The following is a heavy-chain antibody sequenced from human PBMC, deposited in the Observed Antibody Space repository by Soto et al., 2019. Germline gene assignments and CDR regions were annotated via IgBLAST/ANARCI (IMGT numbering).Heavy chain of an antibody. CDR3: ARLEEWELRGYYYYGMEV. D-gene: IGHD1-26*01. V-gene: IGHV1-69*02. CDR2: IIPILGIE. CDR1: GGTFSSDT. J-gene: IGHJ6*01. Sequence: PSVKCSCKASGGTFSSDTICCLRQAPGQGLEWMGRIIPILGIENYAQKFQGRVTITADKSTSRAYMELSRLRSEDTAVYYCARLEEWELRGYYYYGMEVWGQGTTVNVSS.